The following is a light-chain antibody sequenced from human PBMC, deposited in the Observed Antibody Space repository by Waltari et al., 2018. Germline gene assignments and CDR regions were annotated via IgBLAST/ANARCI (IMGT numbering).Light chain of an antibody. V-gene: IGLV8-61*01. CDR1: SGSVSTTYY. Sequence: QTVVTQEPSLSVSPGGTVTLTCGLSSGSVSTTYYPSWYQQAPGQAPRTLIFDTNTRSSGVPDRFSGSILDNKAALTITGAQADDESDYYCALSMGSGIWVFGGGTKLTVL. J-gene: IGLJ3*02. CDR3: ALSMGSGIWV. CDR2: DTN.